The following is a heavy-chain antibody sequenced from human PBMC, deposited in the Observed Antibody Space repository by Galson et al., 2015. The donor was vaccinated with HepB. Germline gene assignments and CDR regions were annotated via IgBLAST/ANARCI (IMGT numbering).Heavy chain of an antibody. V-gene: IGHV1-2*06. Sequence: SVKVSCKASGYTFTGYYMHWVRQAPGQGLEWMGRINPNSGGTNYAQKFQGRVTMTRDTSISTAYMELSRLRSDDTAVYYCARVGRAMRPNPPFDYWGQGTLVTVSS. CDR3: ARVGRAMRPNPPFDY. D-gene: IGHD2-2*01. CDR1: GYTFTGYY. J-gene: IGHJ4*02. CDR2: INPNSGGT.